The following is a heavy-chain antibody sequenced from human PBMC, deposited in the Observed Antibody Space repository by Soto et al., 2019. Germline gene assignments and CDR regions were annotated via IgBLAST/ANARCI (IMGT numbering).Heavy chain of an antibody. D-gene: IGHD6-19*01. J-gene: IGHJ4*02. CDR2: IYWDDDK. CDR1: GFSLSSTRMA. Sequence: QITLKESGPTLVKPTQTLTLTCTFSGFSLSSTRMAVGWIRQPPGKALEWLALIYWDDDKRYSPFLKSRLTIXXXTXXHPVVLTMSNMDPVDTARYSCAHSVVAGLGYYFDYWGQGTLVTVSS. CDR3: AHSVVAGLGYYFDY. V-gene: IGHV2-5*02.